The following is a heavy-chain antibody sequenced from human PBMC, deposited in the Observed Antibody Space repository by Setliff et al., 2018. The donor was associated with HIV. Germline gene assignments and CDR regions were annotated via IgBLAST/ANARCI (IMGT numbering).Heavy chain of an antibody. V-gene: IGHV1-69*10. Sequence: SVKVSCKASGGIFNSHTISWVRQAPGQGLEWMGGTIPIPGMAHYVPKFQGRVTITEDRSTSTVYMELSSLRSEDTAVFYCTRTYCSGGSCYRNDPFDIWGQGTMVTVSS. J-gene: IGHJ3*02. CDR3: TRTYCSGGSCYRNDPFDI. D-gene: IGHD2-15*01. CDR2: TIPIPGMA. CDR1: GGIFNSHT.